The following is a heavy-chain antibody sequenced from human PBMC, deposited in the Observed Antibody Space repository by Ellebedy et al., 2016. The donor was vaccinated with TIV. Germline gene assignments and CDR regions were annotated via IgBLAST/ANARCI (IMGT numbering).Heavy chain of an antibody. CDR2: IYDTGST. J-gene: IGHJ4*02. Sequence: SETLSLTCTVSGGSISSDLYYWSWIRQPPGKGLGWIGYIYDTGSTFYNPSLKSRLIISLDMSKNQFSLRLSSVTAADTAMYYCAGGYGDYRYWGQGTLVTVTS. CDR1: GGSISSDLYY. D-gene: IGHD4-17*01. CDR3: AGGYGDYRY. V-gene: IGHV4-30-4*08.